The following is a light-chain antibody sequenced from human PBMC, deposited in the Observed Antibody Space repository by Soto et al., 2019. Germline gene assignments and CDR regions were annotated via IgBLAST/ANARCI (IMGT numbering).Light chain of an antibody. V-gene: IGKV3-20*01. CDR1: QSVSSSY. Sequence: EIVLTQSPGTLSLSPGEGATLSCRPSQSVSSSYLAWYQQKPGQAPRLLIYGASNRATGIPDRFSGSGSGTDFTLTISRLEPEDFALYYCHQYGRSPWTFGQGTKVDI. CDR3: HQYGRSPWT. CDR2: GAS. J-gene: IGKJ1*01.